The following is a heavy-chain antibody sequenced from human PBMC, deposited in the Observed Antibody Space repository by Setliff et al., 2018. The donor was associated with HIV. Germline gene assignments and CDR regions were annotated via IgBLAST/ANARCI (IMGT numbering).Heavy chain of an antibody. CDR3: GLATILGGPFDY. CDR1: GYTFTKFD. Sequence: SVKVSCKASGYTFTKFDINWVRQAPGQGLEWMGGIITLLGTVNYAQKFQGRVTITADISTSTAYVELSSLRSEDTAVYYCGLATILGGPFDYWGQGTLVTVSS. V-gene: IGHV1-69*10. CDR2: IITLLGTV. J-gene: IGHJ4*02. D-gene: IGHD5-12*01.